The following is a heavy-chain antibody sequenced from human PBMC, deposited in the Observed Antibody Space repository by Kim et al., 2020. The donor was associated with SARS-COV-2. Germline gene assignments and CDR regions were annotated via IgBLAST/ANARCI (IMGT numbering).Heavy chain of an antibody. J-gene: IGHJ4*02. CDR2: T. CDR3: AKGSGHTFFDY. V-gene: IGHV3-23*01. Sequence: TYYADSVKGRFTISRDKSKNTLYLQMNSLRAEETAVYYCAKGSGHTFFDYWGQGTLVTVSS. D-gene: IGHD6-19*01.